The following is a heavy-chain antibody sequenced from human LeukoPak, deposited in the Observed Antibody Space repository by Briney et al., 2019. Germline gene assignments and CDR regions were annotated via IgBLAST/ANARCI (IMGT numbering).Heavy chain of an antibody. Sequence: GGSLRLSCSVSGFTFEDYAMHGVRQAPGKGLEGVSGISWNSGSIDYVESVKGRFTISRDNAENSLYLQMNRLRPEDTALYYCAKGSGRYWTFFDFWGQGTLVAVSS. CDR3: AKGSGRYWTFFDF. J-gene: IGHJ4*02. CDR1: GFTFEDYA. CDR2: ISWNSGSI. D-gene: IGHD1-26*01. V-gene: IGHV3-9*01.